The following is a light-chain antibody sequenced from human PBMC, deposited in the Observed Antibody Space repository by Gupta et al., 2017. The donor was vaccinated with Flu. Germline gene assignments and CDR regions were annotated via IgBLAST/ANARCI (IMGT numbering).Light chain of an antibody. Sequence: PATLSLSPGERATLSCRASQSVSSSYLSWYQQKPGQAPRLLIYGASTRATGIPARFSGSGSGTDFTLTISSLQPEDFAVYYCQQDYNSPTFGQGTRLEIK. CDR3: QQDYNSPT. CDR1: QSVSSSY. CDR2: GAS. J-gene: IGKJ5*01. V-gene: IGKV3D-7*01.